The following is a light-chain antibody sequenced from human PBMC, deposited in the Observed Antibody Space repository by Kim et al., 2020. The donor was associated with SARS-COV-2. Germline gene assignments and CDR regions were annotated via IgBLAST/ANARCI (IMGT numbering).Light chain of an antibody. CDR2: DAS. CDR3: HQYNSYSHT. Sequence: ASVRERAILSCGACQIITRLLAWYQQKPGKAPKPLIYDASSLKSGAPSRFSGSGSGTEFTLPIRSLQPDDFGTYYCHQYNSYSHTFGQGTKLEI. V-gene: IGKV1-5*01. J-gene: IGKJ2*01. CDR1: QIITRL.